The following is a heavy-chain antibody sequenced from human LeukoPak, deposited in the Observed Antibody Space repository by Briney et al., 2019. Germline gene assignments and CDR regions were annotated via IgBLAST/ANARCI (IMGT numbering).Heavy chain of an antibody. Sequence: SVKVSCKASGGTSSSYAISWVRQAPGQGLEWMGGIIPIFGTANYAQKFQGRVTITADESTSTAYMELSSLRSEDTAVYYCASSPVTWIQLWFGYWGQGTLVTVSS. D-gene: IGHD5-18*01. CDR2: IIPIFGTA. V-gene: IGHV1-69*13. CDR1: GGTSSSYA. J-gene: IGHJ4*02. CDR3: ASSPVTWIQLWFGY.